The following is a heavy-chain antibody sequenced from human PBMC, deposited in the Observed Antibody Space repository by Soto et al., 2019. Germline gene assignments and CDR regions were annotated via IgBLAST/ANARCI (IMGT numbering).Heavy chain of an antibody. V-gene: IGHV3-11*01. CDR2: ISSSGSTI. CDR3: ARAYYDFWSGYFWFDP. Sequence: QVQLVESGGGLVKPGGSLRLSCAASGFTFSDYYMSWIRQAPGKGLEWVSYISSSGSTIYYADSVKGRFTIARDNAKNSLYLQMNSLGAEDTAVYYGARAYYDFWSGYFWFDPWGQGTLVTVSS. CDR1: GFTFSDYY. J-gene: IGHJ5*02. D-gene: IGHD3-3*01.